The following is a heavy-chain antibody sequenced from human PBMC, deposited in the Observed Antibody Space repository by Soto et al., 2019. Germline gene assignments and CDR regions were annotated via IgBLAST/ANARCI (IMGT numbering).Heavy chain of an antibody. CDR3: ARLTRDSDENGSGIYWYFDL. V-gene: IGHV4-59*08. D-gene: IGHD3-10*01. Sequence: SETLSLTCTVSGGSISSYYWSWIRQPPGKGLEWIGYIYYSGSTNYNPSLKSRVTISVDTSKNQFSLKLSSVTAADTAVYYCARLTRDSDENGSGIYWYFDLWGRGTLVTVSS. J-gene: IGHJ2*01. CDR2: IYYSGST. CDR1: GGSISSYY.